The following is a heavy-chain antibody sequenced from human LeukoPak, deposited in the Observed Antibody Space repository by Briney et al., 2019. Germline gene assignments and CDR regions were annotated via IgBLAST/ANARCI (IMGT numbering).Heavy chain of an antibody. J-gene: IGHJ4*02. CDR3: ARSYYYDTSGHYDY. CDR1: VSXNH. Sequence: VSXNHXSWVRQAPGKGLEWVSVIYSGGSTYYADSVKGRFTISRDNSRNTLYFQMNSLRAEDTAVYFCARSYYYDTSGHYDYWGQGTLVTVSS. V-gene: IGHV3-53*01. D-gene: IGHD3-22*01. CDR2: IYSGGST.